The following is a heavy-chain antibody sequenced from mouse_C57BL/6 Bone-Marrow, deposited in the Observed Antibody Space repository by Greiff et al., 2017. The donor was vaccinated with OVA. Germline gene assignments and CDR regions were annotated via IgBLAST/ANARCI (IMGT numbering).Heavy chain of an antibody. CDR1: GYTFTSYW. V-gene: IGHV1-64*01. D-gene: IGHD2-12*01. CDR2: IHPNSGST. CDR3: AILPPLRRGDYFDY. Sequence: QVHVKQPGAELVKPGASVKLSCKASGYTFTSYWMHWVKQRPGQGLEWIGMIHPNSGSTNYNEKFKSKATLTVDKSSSTAYMQLSSLTSEDSAVYYCAILPPLRRGDYFDYWGQGTTLTVSS. J-gene: IGHJ2*01.